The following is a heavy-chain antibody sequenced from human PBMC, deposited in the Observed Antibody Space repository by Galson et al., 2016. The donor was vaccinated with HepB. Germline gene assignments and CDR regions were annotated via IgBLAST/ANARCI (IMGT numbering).Heavy chain of an antibody. CDR1: GFTFSNYA. Sequence: SLRLSCAASGFTFSNYAMHWVRQAPGKGLEWVAVIWYDGTSNYYAESAKGRFTISRDNSKNTLYLQMNSLRVEDTAVYYCAKSSRGYCVGGSCQWFYFDSWGHGTLVTVSS. CDR3: AKSSRGYCVGGSCQWFYFDS. D-gene: IGHD2-15*01. V-gene: IGHV3-33*03. CDR2: IWYDGTSN. J-gene: IGHJ4*01.